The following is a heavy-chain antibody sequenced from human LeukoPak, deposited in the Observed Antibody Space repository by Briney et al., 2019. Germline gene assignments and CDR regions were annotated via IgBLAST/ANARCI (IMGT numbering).Heavy chain of an antibody. CDR2: ISGSGGST. V-gene: IGHV3-23*01. CDR3: ANNIAALGY. J-gene: IGHJ4*02. Sequence: GGSLRLSCAASGFTFDDYAMHWVRHAPGKGLEWVSAISGSGGSTYYADSVKGRFTISRDNSKNTLYLQMNSLRAEDTAVYYCANNIAALGYWGQGTLVTVSS. CDR1: GFTFDDYA. D-gene: IGHD6-6*01.